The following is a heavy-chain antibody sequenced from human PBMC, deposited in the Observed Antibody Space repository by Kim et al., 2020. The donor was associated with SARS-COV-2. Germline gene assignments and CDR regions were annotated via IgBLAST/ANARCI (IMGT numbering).Heavy chain of an antibody. Sequence: SETLSLTCTVSGYSISSGYYWGWIRQPPGKGLEWIGSIYHSGSTYYNPSLKSRVTISVDTSKNQFSLKLSSVTAADTAVYYCARGGSTAAAFDIWGQGT. V-gene: IGHV4-38-2*02. D-gene: IGHD6-6*01. J-gene: IGHJ3*02. CDR3: ARGGSTAAAFDI. CDR1: GYSISSGYY. CDR2: IYHSGST.